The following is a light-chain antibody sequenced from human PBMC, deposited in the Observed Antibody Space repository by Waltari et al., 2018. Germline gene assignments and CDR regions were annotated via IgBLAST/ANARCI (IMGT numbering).Light chain of an antibody. V-gene: IGKV1-33*01. CDR1: QDIGNY. J-gene: IGKJ4*01. CDR3: QQYDNLLT. Sequence: DIRMTQSPSSLSASVGDRVTITCQPSQDIGNYLNWYQQIAGKAPKLLISDASKLETGVPSRFSGSGSGTHFTFTISSLQPADSATYYCQQYDNLLTFGGGTKVEIQ. CDR2: DAS.